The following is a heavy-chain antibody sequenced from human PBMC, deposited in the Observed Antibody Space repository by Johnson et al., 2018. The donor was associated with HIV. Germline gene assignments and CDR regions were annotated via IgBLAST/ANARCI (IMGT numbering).Heavy chain of an antibody. CDR1: GFTFSTYG. CDR2: IWYDGSNK. J-gene: IGHJ3*02. V-gene: IGHV3-30*19. CDR3: ARAGRYSSSWYGGAFDI. D-gene: IGHD6-13*01. Sequence: QVQLVESGGGVVQPGRSLRLSCEASGFTFSTYGAHWVRQAPGKGLEWVAGIWYDGSNKYYADSVKGRFTISRDNSKNTLYLQMNSLRAEDTGGYYCARAGRYSSSWYGGAFDIWGQGTMVTVSS.